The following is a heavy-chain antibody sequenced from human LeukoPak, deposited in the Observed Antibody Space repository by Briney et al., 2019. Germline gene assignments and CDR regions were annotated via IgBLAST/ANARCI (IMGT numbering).Heavy chain of an antibody. D-gene: IGHD3-16*01. CDR2: ISSNGGST. CDR1: GFTFSSYA. CDR3: ARVNLRGRPGGGPHAFDI. Sequence: GGSLRLSCAASGFTFSSYAMHWVRQAPGKGLECVSAISSNGGSTYYANSVKGRFTISRDNSKNTLYLQMGSLRAEDMAVYYCARVNLRGRPGGGPHAFDIWGQGTMVTVSS. V-gene: IGHV3-64*01. J-gene: IGHJ3*02.